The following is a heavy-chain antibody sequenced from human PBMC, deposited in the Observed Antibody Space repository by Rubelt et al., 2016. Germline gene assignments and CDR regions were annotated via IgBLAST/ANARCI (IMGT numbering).Heavy chain of an antibody. D-gene: IGHD2-21*01. V-gene: IGHV3-30*01. CDR2: ISYDGSNK. J-gene: IGHJ4*02. CDR3: ARADDIVEAAD. Sequence: GVISYDGSNKYYADSVKGRFTISRDNSKNTLYLQMNSLRAEDTAVYYCARADDIVEAADWGQGTLVTVSS.